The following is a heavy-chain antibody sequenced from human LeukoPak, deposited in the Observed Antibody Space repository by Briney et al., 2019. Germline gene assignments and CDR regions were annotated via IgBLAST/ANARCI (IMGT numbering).Heavy chain of an antibody. CDR3: ASQGRKNYDSSGYYYAS. V-gene: IGHV4-39*01. CDR1: GGSISSSSYY. J-gene: IGHJ4*02. Sequence: SETLSLTCTVSGGSISSSSYYWGWIRQPPGKGLEWIGSIYYSGSTYYNPSLKSRVTISVDTSKNQFSLKLSSVTAAGTAVYYCASQGRKNYDSSGYYYASWGQGTLVTVSS. CDR2: IYYSGST. D-gene: IGHD3-22*01.